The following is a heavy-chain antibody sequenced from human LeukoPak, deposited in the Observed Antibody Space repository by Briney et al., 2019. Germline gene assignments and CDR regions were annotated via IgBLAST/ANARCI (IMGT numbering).Heavy chain of an antibody. CDR2: ISGSGGST. Sequence: GSLRLSCAASGFTFSSYAMSWVRQAPGKGLEWVSSISGSGGSTYYADSVEGRFTISRDKSKNTLYLQMNSLRAEDTAVYYCAKGIDAGGRYFFDYWGQGTLVTVSS. V-gene: IGHV3-23*01. CDR3: AKGIDAGGRYFFDY. J-gene: IGHJ4*02. CDR1: GFTFSSYA. D-gene: IGHD1-26*01.